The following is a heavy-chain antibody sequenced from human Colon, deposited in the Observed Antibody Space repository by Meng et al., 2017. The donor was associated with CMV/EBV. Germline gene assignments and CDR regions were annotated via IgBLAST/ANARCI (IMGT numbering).Heavy chain of an antibody. V-gene: IGHV3-30*02. Sequence: GASLKISCAASGFSFPYYTMNWLRQAPGKGLEWLSFIDINGQNRYNVDIVKGRFIVSKDKSKNTVFLQMNGLRVEDTAVYYCVGHQGGPREGVRMIWGQGTLVTVSS. CDR3: VGHQGGPREGVRMI. J-gene: IGHJ4*02. CDR1: GFSFPYYT. D-gene: IGHD3-10*01. CDR2: IDINGQNR.